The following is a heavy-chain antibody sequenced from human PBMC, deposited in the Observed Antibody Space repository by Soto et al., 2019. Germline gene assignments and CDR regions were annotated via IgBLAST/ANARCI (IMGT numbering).Heavy chain of an antibody. J-gene: IGHJ5*02. CDR3: ASLRQLVWKNWFDP. D-gene: IGHD6-13*01. V-gene: IGHV1-69*13. CDR1: GGTYSSYA. Sequence: SVKVSCKASGGTYSSYAISWVRQAPGQGLEWMGGIIPIFGTANYAQKFQGRVTITADESTSTAYMELSSLRSEDTAVYYCASLRQLVWKNWFDPWGQGTLVTVSS. CDR2: IIPIFGTA.